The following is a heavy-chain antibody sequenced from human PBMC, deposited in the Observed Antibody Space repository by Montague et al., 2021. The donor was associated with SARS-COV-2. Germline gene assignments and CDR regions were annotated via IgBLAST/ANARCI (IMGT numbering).Heavy chain of an antibody. CDR1: GGSTSTHF. Sequence: SETLSLTCTVSGGSTSTHFWNWIRQPAGKGLEWIGRIYASGSTHYNPSLRSRLTMSVDTSKNQFSLRLTSVTAADTAVYYCAREPDYGDYFDYWGQGTLVTVSS. J-gene: IGHJ4*02. CDR2: IYASGST. CDR3: AREPDYGDYFDY. D-gene: IGHD4-17*01. V-gene: IGHV4-4*07.